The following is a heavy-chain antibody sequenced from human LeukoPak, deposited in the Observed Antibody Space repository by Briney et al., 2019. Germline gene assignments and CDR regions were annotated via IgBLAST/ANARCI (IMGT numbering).Heavy chain of an antibody. CDR3: VKVGTGTVDF. J-gene: IGHJ4*02. CDR1: GASISGYY. D-gene: IGHD1-1*01. V-gene: IGHV4-59*01. CDR2: IHYSGDT. Sequence: SETLSLTCTVSGASISGYYWGWIRQSPGKGLEWIGYIHYSGDTNYVPSLKSRVSISVDTSKNQFSLKLTSLTAADTAGYYCVKVGTGTVDFWGQGTLVSISS.